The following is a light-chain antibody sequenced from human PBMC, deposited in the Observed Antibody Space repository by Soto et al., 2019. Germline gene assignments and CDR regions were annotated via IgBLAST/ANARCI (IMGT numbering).Light chain of an antibody. Sequence: DIVMTQSPDSLTVSLGEEATINCKSSQSLLFTTRNLNYLAWYQQKPGQPPKLLIYWASTRESGVPERFSGSGSATDFTLTINSLQAEDVAVYYCQQYYTTPLTFGGGTKVEIK. CDR2: WAS. V-gene: IGKV4-1*01. J-gene: IGKJ4*01. CDR3: QQYYTTPLT. CDR1: QSLLFTTRNLNY.